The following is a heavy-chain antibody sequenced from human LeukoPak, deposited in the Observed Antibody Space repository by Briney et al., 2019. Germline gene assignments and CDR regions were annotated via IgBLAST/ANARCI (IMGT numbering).Heavy chain of an antibody. CDR1: GFTFSNYN. Sequence: GGSLRLSCAASGFTFSNYNMNWVRQAPGKGLEWVSYISSRGSYTYYADSVKGRFTISRDNAKNSLYLQMNSLRAEDTAVYYCARDSGSGRPYYFDSWGQGTLVTVSS. CDR2: ISSRGSYT. V-gene: IGHV3-21*01. D-gene: IGHD3-10*01. CDR3: ARDSGSGRPYYFDS. J-gene: IGHJ4*02.